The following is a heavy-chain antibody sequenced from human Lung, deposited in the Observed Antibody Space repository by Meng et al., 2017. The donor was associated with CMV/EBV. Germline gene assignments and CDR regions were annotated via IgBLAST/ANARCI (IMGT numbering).Heavy chain of an antibody. CDR1: GGSISSGNW. D-gene: IGHD6-19*01. Sequence: QLPEWGPGMVKPSAHLFLTCPVSGGSISSGNWWGWDRQPPGKGLEWIGEIYHSGSTNYNPSLKSRVTISVDKSKNQFSLNLSSVTAADTAVYYCARVGQWLPIDYWGQGTLVTVSS. CDR3: ARVGQWLPIDY. J-gene: IGHJ4*02. CDR2: IYHSGST. V-gene: IGHV4-4*02.